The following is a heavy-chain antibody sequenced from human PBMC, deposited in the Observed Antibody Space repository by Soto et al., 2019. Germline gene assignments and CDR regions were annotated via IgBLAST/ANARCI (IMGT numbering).Heavy chain of an antibody. V-gene: IGHV4-59*01. J-gene: IGHJ6*02. CDR1: GGSIISYY. Sequence: SETLSLTCTVSGGSIISYYCSWIRQPPWKGLEWIGYIYYSGITNYNPSLKSRVNISVDTSKNQFSLKLSSVTAADTAVYYCGRVPHKRKYYYDSSGYSYSYYGMDVGGHGPRV. D-gene: IGHD3-22*01. CDR3: GRVPHKRKYYYDSSGYSYSYYGMDV. CDR2: IYYSGIT.